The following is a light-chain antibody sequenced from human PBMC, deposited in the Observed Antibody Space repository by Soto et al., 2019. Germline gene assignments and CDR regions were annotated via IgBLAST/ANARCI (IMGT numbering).Light chain of an antibody. J-gene: IGKJ4*01. CDR3: QQFSGYRLT. CDR1: QTVRNNY. Sequence: EFVLTQSPGTLSLSPGERATLSCRASQTVRNNYLAWYQQKPGQAPRLLIYDASSRATGIPDRFSGGGSGTDFTLTNSRLEPEDFAVYYCQQFSGYRLTFGRGTKVDIK. CDR2: DAS. V-gene: IGKV3-20*01.